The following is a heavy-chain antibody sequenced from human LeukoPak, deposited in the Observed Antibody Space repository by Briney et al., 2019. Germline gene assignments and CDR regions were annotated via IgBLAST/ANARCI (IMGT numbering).Heavy chain of an antibody. V-gene: IGHV3-23*01. CDR3: AKGVLPDAFDI. J-gene: IGHJ3*02. D-gene: IGHD3-10*01. Sequence: GGTLRLSCAASGFTFSSYGMSWARQAPGKGLEWVSAISGSGGSTYYADSVKGRFTISRDNSKNTLYLQMNSLRAEDTAVYYCAKGVLPDAFDIWGQGTMVTVSS. CDR2: ISGSGGST. CDR1: GFTFSSYG.